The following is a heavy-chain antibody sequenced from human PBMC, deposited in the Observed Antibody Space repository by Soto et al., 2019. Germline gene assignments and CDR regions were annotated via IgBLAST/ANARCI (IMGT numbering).Heavy chain of an antibody. CDR2: IIPIFGTA. Sequence: ASVKVSCKASGGTFSSYAISWVRQAPGQGLEWMGGIIPIFGTANYAQKFQGRVTITADESTSTAYMELSSLRSEDTAVYYCARVLGRDGYNSVFGDFDYWGQGTLVTSPQ. CDR3: ARVLGRDGYNSVFGDFDY. V-gene: IGHV1-69*13. CDR1: GGTFSSYA. J-gene: IGHJ4*02. D-gene: IGHD5-12*01.